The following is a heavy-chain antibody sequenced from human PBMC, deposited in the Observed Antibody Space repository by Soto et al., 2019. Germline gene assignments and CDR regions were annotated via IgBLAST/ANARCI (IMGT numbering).Heavy chain of an antibody. D-gene: IGHD3-22*01. CDR2: IYYSGST. J-gene: IGHJ3*02. Sequence: TSETLSLTCTVSGGSISSYYWSWIRQPPGKGLEWIGYIYYSGSTNYNPSLKSRVTISVDTSKNQFSLKLSSVTAADTAVYYCARLTYYYDSSGYSDAFDIWGQGTMVTVSS. CDR1: GGSISSYY. V-gene: IGHV4-59*01. CDR3: ARLTYYYDSSGYSDAFDI.